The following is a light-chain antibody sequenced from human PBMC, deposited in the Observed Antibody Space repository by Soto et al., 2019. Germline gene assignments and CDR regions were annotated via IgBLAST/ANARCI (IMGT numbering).Light chain of an antibody. CDR1: STDVGGYNY. CDR2: EVS. J-gene: IGLJ1*01. V-gene: IGLV2-8*01. Sequence: ALTQPPSASGSAGQSVTISCTGTSTDVGGYNYVSWYQQHPGKAPKLMIYEVSKRPSGVPDRFSGSKYGNTASLTVSGLQAEDEADYYCSSYAGNNIHYVFGTGTKVTVL. CDR3: SSYAGNNIHYV.